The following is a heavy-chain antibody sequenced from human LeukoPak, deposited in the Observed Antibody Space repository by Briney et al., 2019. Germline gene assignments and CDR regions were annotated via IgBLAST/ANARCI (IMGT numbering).Heavy chain of an antibody. CDR1: GFTFSSYA. CDR3: AKDSTPRIDIVATIPSYYYYYGMDV. V-gene: IGHV3-23*01. Sequence: PGGSLRLSCAASGFTFSSYAMSWVRQAPGKGLEWVSAISGSGGSTYYADSVKDRFTISRDNSKNTLYLQMNSLRAEDTAVYYRAKDSTPRIDIVATIPSYYYYYGMDVWGQGTTVTVSS. CDR2: ISGSGGST. D-gene: IGHD5-12*01. J-gene: IGHJ6*02.